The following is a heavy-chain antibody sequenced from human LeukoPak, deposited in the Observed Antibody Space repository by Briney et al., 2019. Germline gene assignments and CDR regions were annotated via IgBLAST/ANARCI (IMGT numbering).Heavy chain of an antibody. CDR3: ANFRGGYFDY. CDR1: GFTFSSYS. Sequence: GGSLRLSRAASGFTFSSYSMNWVRQAPGKGLEWVSSISSSSSYIYYADSVKGRFTISRDNAKNSLYLQMNSLRAEDTAVCYCANFRGGYFDYWGQGTLVTVSS. V-gene: IGHV3-21*01. CDR2: ISSSSSYI. D-gene: IGHD3-10*01. J-gene: IGHJ4*02.